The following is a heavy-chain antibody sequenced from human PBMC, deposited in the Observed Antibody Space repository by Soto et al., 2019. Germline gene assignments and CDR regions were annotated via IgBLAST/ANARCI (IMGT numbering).Heavy chain of an antibody. CDR3: ARGSQEYGDYYAFDI. V-gene: IGHV4-61*01. CDR2: IYYSGST. CDR1: GGSVSSGSYY. J-gene: IGHJ3*02. Sequence: QVQLQESGPGLVKPSETLSLTCTVSGGSVSSGSYYWSWIRQPPGKGLEWIGYIYYSGSTNYNPSLKSRVTISVDTSKNQFSLKLSSVTAADTAVYYCARGSQEYGDYYAFDIWGQGTMVTVSS. D-gene: IGHD4-17*01.